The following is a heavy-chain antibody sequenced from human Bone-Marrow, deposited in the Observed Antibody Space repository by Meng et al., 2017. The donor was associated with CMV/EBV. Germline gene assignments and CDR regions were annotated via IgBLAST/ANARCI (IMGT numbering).Heavy chain of an antibody. D-gene: IGHD6-13*01. CDR1: GYTFTSYD. CDR3: AREDVGYSSSWGYGMDV. Sequence: ASVKVSCKASGYTFTSYDINWVRQATGQGLEWMGIINPSGGSTSYAQKFQGRVTMTRDTSTSTVYMELSSLRSEDTAVYYCAREDVGYSSSWGYGMDVWGQGTTVTVSS. J-gene: IGHJ6*02. CDR2: INPSGGST. V-gene: IGHV1-46*01.